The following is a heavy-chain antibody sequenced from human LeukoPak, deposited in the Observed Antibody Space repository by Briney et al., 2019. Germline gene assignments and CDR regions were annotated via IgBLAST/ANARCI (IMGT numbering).Heavy chain of an antibody. V-gene: IGHV4-34*01. CDR1: GGSFSGYY. Sequence: KTSETLSLTCAVYGGSFSGYYWSWIRQPPGKGLEWIGEINHSGSTNYNPSLKSRVTISVDTSRNQFSLKLSSVTAADTAVYYCARAGTVIFDYWSQGTLVTVSS. CDR2: INHSGST. CDR3: ARAGTVIFDY. J-gene: IGHJ4*02. D-gene: IGHD4-17*01.